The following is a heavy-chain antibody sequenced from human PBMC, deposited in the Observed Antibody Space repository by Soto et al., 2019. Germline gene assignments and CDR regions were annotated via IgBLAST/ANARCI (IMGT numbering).Heavy chain of an antibody. CDR3: ARGGASSRWLDY. CDR1: GGSISSDH. Sequence: QVHLQESGPGLVKPSETLSLTCTVSGGSISSDHWSWIRQPPGKRPECIWAIHDSGSTIYNPALKSRVTTSVDTSQNLFSLSMTSVTAADTAVYYCARGGASSRWLDYWGQGILVTVSS. CDR2: IHDSGST. D-gene: IGHD6-13*01. J-gene: IGHJ4*02. V-gene: IGHV4-59*01.